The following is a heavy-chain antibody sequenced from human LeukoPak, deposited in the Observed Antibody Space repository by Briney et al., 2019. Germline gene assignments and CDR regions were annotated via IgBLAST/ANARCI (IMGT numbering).Heavy chain of an antibody. CDR2: IWYDATEK. Sequence: PGGSLRLSCAASGFTYSYYGMHWVRPATGRGVEWVGVIWYDATEKYYGDGVKGRFTISRDNSRNTLYLQMNSLRAEDTAVYYCAKDAQRGFDYSNSLEYWGQGTLVTVYS. CDR3: AKDAQRGFDYSNSLEY. D-gene: IGHD4-11*01. V-gene: IGHV3-33*06. CDR1: GFTYSYYG. J-gene: IGHJ4*02.